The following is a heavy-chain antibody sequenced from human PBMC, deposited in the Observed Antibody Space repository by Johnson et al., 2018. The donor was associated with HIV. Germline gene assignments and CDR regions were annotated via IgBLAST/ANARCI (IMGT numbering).Heavy chain of an antibody. CDR3: ARALVDDAFDI. V-gene: IGHV3-30-3*01. D-gene: IGHD1-26*01. J-gene: IGHJ3*02. CDR1: GFTFSSYA. Sequence: QVQLVESGGGVVQPGRSLRLSCAASGFTFSSYAMHWVRQAPGTGLEWVAVISSDGSNKYYADSVKCRFTISRDNSKNTLYLQMNSLRAEDTAVYYCARALVDDAFDIWGQGTMVTVSS. CDR2: ISSDGSNK.